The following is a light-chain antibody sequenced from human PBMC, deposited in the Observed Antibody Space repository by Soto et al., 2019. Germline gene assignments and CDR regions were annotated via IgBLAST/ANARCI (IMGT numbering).Light chain of an antibody. Sequence: QSALTQPASVSGSPGQSITISCTGTSSDVGGYKYVSWYQQHPGKAPKLMIYDVTNRPSGVSNRFSGSKSGNTASLTISGLQADDEADYYGSSYTGSSTLVFGGGTKLTV. CDR1: SSDVGGYKY. V-gene: IGLV2-14*03. CDR3: SSYTGSSTLV. J-gene: IGLJ2*01. CDR2: DVT.